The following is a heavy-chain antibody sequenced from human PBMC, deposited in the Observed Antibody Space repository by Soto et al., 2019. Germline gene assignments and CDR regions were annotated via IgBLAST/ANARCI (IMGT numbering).Heavy chain of an antibody. D-gene: IGHD3-16*01. CDR3: ARAPGETRDAPLANGFDP. CDR1: GFTFSNSG. V-gene: IGHV3-30*03. J-gene: IGHJ5*02. Sequence: QVQLVESGGGVVQPGRSLRLSCAASGFTFSNSGFHWVRQAPGKGREWVAVISYDGGHRYYTDSVNGRFTISRDNSKNTWSLHMSTLRPDDTAVYYCARAPGETRDAPLANGFDPWGLGTLVTVSS. CDR2: ISYDGGHR.